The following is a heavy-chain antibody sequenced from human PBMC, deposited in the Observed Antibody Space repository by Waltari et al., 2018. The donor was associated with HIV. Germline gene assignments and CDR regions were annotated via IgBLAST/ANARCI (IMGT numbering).Heavy chain of an antibody. V-gene: IGHV3-23*01. J-gene: IGHJ4*02. CDR3: AKDRDNWNYLDY. CDR1: GFTFSSSA. CDR2: ISGSGDST. Sequence: EVQLLESGGGLVQPGGSLRLSCAASGFTFSSSAMSWVRQAPGKGLEWVSAISGSGDSTYYADSVKCRFTISRDNSKNTLYLQMNSLRAEDTAVYYCAKDRDNWNYLDYWGQGTLVTVSS. D-gene: IGHD1-20*01.